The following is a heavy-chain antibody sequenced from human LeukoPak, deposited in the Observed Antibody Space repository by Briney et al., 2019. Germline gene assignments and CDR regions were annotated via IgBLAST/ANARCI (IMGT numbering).Heavy chain of an antibody. D-gene: IGHD2-8*01. V-gene: IGHV3-11*04. CDR1: GFTFSDYY. CDR2: ISSSGSTI. J-gene: IGHJ3*02. Sequence: SGGSLRLSCAASGFTFSDYYMSWIRQAPGKGLEWVSYISSSGSTIYYADSVKGRFTISRDNAKNSLYLQMNSLRAEDTAVYYCASTNIVLMVYALNNDAFDIWGQGTMVTVSS. CDR3: ASTNIVLMVYALNNDAFDI.